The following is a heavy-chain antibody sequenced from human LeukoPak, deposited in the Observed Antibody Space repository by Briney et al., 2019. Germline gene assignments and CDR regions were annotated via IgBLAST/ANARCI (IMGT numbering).Heavy chain of an antibody. CDR1: GFTFSSYS. Sequence: GSLRLSCSASGFTFSSYSMNWVRQAPGKGLEWVSSISSSSSYIYYADSVKGRFTISRDNAKNSLYLQMNSLRAEDTAVHYCARSYGDYDPYFDYWGQGTLVTVSS. J-gene: IGHJ4*02. V-gene: IGHV3-21*01. D-gene: IGHD4-17*01. CDR3: ARSYGDYDPYFDY. CDR2: ISSSSSYI.